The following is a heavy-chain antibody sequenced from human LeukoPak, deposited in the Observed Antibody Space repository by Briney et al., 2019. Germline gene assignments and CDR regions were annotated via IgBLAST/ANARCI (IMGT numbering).Heavy chain of an antibody. CDR2: IKQDGSEK. V-gene: IGHV3-7*03. D-gene: IGHD6-19*01. Sequence: GGSLRLSCAASGFTFSGYSMNWVRQAPGKGLEWVANIKQDGSEKYYVDSVKGRFTISRDNAKNSLYLQMNSLRAEDTAVYYCARDEIYSSGWYADYWGQGTLVTVSS. J-gene: IGHJ4*02. CDR3: ARDEIYSSGWYADY. CDR1: GFTFSGYS.